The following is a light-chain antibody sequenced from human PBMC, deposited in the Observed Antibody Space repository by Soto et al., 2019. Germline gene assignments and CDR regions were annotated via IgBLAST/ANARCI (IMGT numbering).Light chain of an antibody. CDR1: QSVSSSY. CDR2: GAS. Sequence: EILLTQSPGTLSLSPGETSTLSCRSSQSVSSSYLAWYQQKPGQAPRLLIYGASSRATGIPDRFGGSGSGTDFTLTISRLEPEDFAVYYCQQYGSSPPFTFGQGTKVDIK. V-gene: IGKV3-20*01. J-gene: IGKJ1*01. CDR3: QQYGSSPPFT.